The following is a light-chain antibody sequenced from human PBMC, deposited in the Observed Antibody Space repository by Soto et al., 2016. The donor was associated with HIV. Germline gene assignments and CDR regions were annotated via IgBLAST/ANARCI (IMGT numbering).Light chain of an antibody. CDR3: QQSYSTPRT. CDR1: QSISNY. J-gene: IGKJ4*01. CDR2: TAS. V-gene: IGKV1-39*01. Sequence: DIQMTQSPSSLSASVGDRVTITCRASQSISNYLNWYQQKPGKAPKLLIYTASSLQSGVPSRFSGSGSGTDFTLTINSLQPEDFATYYCQQSYSTPRTFGGGTKVEIK.